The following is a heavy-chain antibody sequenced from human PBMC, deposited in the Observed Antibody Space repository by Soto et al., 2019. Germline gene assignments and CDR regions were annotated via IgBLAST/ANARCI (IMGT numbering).Heavy chain of an antibody. CDR2: INPNSGGT. CDR1: GYTFTGYY. CDR3: ARERTGNLGELSFDY. J-gene: IGHJ4*02. V-gene: IGHV1-2*04. Sequence: QVQLVQSGAEVKKPGASVKVSCKASGYTFTGYYMHWVRQAPGQGLEWMGWINPNSGGTNYAQKFQGWVTMTRDTSISTAYMELRRLRSDDTAVYYCARERTGNLGELSFDYWGQGTLVTVSS. D-gene: IGHD3-16*02.